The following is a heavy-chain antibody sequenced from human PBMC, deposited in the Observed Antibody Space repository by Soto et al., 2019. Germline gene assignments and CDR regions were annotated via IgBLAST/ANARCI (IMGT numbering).Heavy chain of an antibody. D-gene: IGHD4-17*01. J-gene: IGHJ6*02. CDR1: GGTFSSYA. CDR3: ARVSYGDYGYYYYYGMDV. V-gene: IGHV1-69*13. Sequence: SVKVSCKAPGGTFSSYAISWVRQAPGQGLEWMGGIIPIFGTANYAQKFQGRVTITADESTSTAYMELSSLRSEDTAVYYCARVSYGDYGYYYYYGMDVWGQGTTVTVS. CDR2: IIPIFGTA.